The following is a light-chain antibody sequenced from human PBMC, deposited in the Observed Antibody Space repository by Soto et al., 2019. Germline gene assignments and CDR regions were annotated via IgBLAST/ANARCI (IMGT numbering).Light chain of an antibody. J-gene: IGLJ1*01. Sequence: SVLTQPASVSGSPGQSITISCTGTSSDVGGYNYVSWYQQYPGRVPKLLIYKVSDRPSGISNRFSGSKSGNTASLTISGLRAEDEADYYCNSYTSNNTYVFGTGTKVTVL. CDR2: KVS. CDR3: NSYTSNNTYV. CDR1: SSDVGGYNY. V-gene: IGLV2-14*01.